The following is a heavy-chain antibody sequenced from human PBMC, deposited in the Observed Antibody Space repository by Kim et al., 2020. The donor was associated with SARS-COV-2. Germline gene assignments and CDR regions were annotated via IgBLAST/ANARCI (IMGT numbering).Heavy chain of an antibody. Sequence: SETLSLTCAVYGGSFSGYYWSWIRQPPGKGLEWIGEINHSGSTNYNPSLKSRVTISVDTSKNQFSLKLSSVTAADTAVYYCARGPNIIAAAGNVNYYYYYGMDVGGQWTTVTVSS. CDR2: INHSGST. CDR3: ARGPNIIAAAGNVNYYYYYGMDV. V-gene: IGHV4-34*01. J-gene: IGHJ6*02. D-gene: IGHD6-13*01. CDR1: GGSFSGYY.